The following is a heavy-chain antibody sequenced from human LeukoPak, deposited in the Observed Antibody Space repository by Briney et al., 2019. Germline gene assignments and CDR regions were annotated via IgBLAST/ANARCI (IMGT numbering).Heavy chain of an antibody. CDR1: GDSVSSNSAA. CDR3: ARGRLRIAVAADPYYFDY. D-gene: IGHD6-19*01. Sequence: SQTLSLTCAISGDSVSSNSAAWNWIRQSPSRGLEWLGRTYYRSKWYNDYAVSVKSRITINPDTSKNQFSLQLNSVTPEDTAVYYCARGRLRIAVAADPYYFDYWGQGTLVTVSS. CDR2: TYYRSKWYN. V-gene: IGHV6-1*01. J-gene: IGHJ4*02.